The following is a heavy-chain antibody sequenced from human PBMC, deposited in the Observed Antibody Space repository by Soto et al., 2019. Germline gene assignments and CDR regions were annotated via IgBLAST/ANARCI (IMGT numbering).Heavy chain of an antibody. J-gene: IGHJ4*02. CDR1: GFTFSSYW. CDR2: IKQDGSEK. V-gene: IGHV3-7*01. D-gene: IGHD5-12*01. Sequence: GESLKISCAASGFTFSSYWMSWVRQAPGKGLEWVANIKQDGSEKYYVDSVKGRFTISRDNAKNSLYLQMNSLRAEDTAVYYCARRRGYSGYGLYYFDYWGQGTLVTVSS. CDR3: ARRRGYSGYGLYYFDY.